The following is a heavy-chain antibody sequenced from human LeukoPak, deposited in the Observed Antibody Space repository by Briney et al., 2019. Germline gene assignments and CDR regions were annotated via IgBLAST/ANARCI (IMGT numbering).Heavy chain of an antibody. CDR3: AKDWMAVADSYYFDY. D-gene: IGHD6-19*01. CDR2: ISGGGGST. Sequence: GGSLRLSCAASGFTFSSYAMSWVRQAPGKGLEWVSAISGGGGSTYYADSVKGRFTISRDNSKNTLYLQMNSLRAEDTAVYYCAKDWMAVADSYYFDYWGQGTLVTVSS. J-gene: IGHJ4*02. V-gene: IGHV3-23*01. CDR1: GFTFSSYA.